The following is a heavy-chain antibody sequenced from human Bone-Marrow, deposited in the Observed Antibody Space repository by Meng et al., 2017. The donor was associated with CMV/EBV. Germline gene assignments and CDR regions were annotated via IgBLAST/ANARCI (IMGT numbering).Heavy chain of an antibody. CDR1: AGSFSGYY. V-gene: IGHV4-34*01. CDR2: INHSGST. J-gene: IGHJ5*02. D-gene: IGHD2-2*01. Sequence: YAGSFSGYYWSWIRQPPGKGLEWIGEINHSGSTNYNPSLKSRVTISVDTSKNQFSLKLSSVTAADTAVYYCARGLRCSSTSCYRFDPWGQGTLVTVSS. CDR3: ARGLRCSSTSCYRFDP.